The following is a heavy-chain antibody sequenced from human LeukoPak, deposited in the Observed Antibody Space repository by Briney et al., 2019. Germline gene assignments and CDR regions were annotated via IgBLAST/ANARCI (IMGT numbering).Heavy chain of an antibody. J-gene: IGHJ4*02. CDR1: GGSNSSSSYY. CDR2: IYYSGST. D-gene: IGHD3-22*01. Sequence: SETLSLTCTISGGSNSSSSYYWGWIRQPPGKGLEWIGSIYYSGSTYYNPSLKSRVTISVDTSKNQFSLKLSSVTAADTAVYYCARAGIVVVITFDYWGQGTLDTVSS. V-gene: IGHV4-39*07. CDR3: ARAGIVVVITFDY.